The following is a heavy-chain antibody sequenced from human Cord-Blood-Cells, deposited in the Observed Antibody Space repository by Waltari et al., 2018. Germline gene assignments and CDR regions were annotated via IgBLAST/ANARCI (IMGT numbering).Heavy chain of an antibody. CDR3: ARVDRGGYFRYFDY. Sequence: VQLQESGPGLGKRSGTLGLTCAVSDGSIRGSNRWSWVRQPPGKGRQWIGEIYHSGSTTYNPSLKSRVTISVDKSKNQFSLKLSSVTAADTAVYYCARVDRGGYFRYFDYWGQGTLVTVSS. J-gene: IGHJ4*02. CDR1: DGSIRGSNR. D-gene: IGHD1-26*01. CDR2: IYHSGST. V-gene: IGHV4-4*02.